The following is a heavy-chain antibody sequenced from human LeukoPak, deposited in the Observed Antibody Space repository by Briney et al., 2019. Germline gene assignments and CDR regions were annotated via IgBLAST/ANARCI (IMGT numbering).Heavy chain of an antibody. CDR3: ARPSHYGLDT. J-gene: IGHJ5*02. CDR1: GFTVSSNY. V-gene: IGHV3-53*05. CDR2: IYSGGST. D-gene: IGHD3-10*01. Sequence: GGSLRLSCAASGFTVSSNYMSWVRQAPGKGLEWVSVIYSGGSTYYADSVKGRFTISRDNSKNTVYLQVSSLRTEDTAVYYCARPSHYGLDTWGQGTLVTVSS.